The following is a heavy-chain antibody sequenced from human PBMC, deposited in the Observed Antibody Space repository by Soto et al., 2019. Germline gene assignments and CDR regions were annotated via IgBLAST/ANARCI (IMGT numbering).Heavy chain of an antibody. Sequence: GSLRLSCAASGLTFSSFAMSWVRQAPGKGVEWVSAISGSSDSTYYADSVKGRFTISRDNSKNTLYLQMNSQRAEDTTVYYCAKDRYYYGARSFDYWGQGA. V-gene: IGHV3-23*01. D-gene: IGHD3-10*01. CDR2: ISGSSDST. CDR3: AKDRYYYGARSFDY. J-gene: IGHJ4*02. CDR1: GLTFSSFA.